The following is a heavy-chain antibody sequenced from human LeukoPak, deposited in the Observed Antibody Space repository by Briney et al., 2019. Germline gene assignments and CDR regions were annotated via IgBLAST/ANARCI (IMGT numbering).Heavy chain of an antibody. J-gene: IGHJ4*02. V-gene: IGHV3-21*01. CDR3: ARDPAMIVVGSFDY. D-gene: IGHD3-22*01. CDR2: ISSSSSYI. CDR1: GFTFSSYS. Sequence: PGGSLRLSCAASGFTFSSYSMNWVRQAPGKGLEWVSSISSSSSYIYYADSVKGRFTISRDNAKNSLYLQMNSLRAEDTAVYYCARDPAMIVVGSFDYWGQGTLVTVSS.